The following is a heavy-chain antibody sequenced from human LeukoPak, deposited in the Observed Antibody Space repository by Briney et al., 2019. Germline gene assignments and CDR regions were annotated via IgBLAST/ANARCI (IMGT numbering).Heavy chain of an antibody. V-gene: IGHV1-2*02. CDR2: INPNSGGT. J-gene: IGHJ5*02. Sequence: GASVKVSCKASGYTFTSYYMHWVRQAPGQGLEWMGWINPNSGGTNYAQKFQGRVTMTRDTSISTAYMELSRLRSDDTAVYYCARDFEYYGSGSYSWGQGTLVTVSS. D-gene: IGHD3-10*01. CDR1: GYTFTSYY. CDR3: ARDFEYYGSGSYS.